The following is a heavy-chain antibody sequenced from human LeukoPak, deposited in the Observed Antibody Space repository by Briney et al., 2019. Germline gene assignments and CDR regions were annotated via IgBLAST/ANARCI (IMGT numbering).Heavy chain of an antibody. J-gene: IGHJ3*02. CDR1: GYSFTIYD. CDR2: MNPDSGNT. Sequence: GASVKVSCKASGYSFTIYDVNWVRQAPGQGLEWMGWMNPDSGNTGYAPKFQGRVSMTRNTSINSAYLELSSLTSEDTAVYYCAEISSKWYGNALEIWGQGTMVIVSA. D-gene: IGHD6-13*01. CDR3: AEISSKWYGNALEI. V-gene: IGHV1-8*01.